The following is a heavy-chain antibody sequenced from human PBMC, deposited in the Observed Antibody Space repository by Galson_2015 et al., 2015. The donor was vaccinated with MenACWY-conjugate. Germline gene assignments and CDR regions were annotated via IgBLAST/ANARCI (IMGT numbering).Heavy chain of an antibody. CDR1: GDSVSSHTVA. J-gene: IGHJ3*02. Sequence: CAISGDSVSSHTVAWNWIRQSPSRGLEWLGRTYRMSNDYAPSVKSRIVISPDTSKNQFSLHLNCVTSDDTALYYCARGQFSAFDIWGQGTMVTVSS. CDR2: TYRMSN. CDR3: ARGQFSAFDI. D-gene: IGHD4-11*01. V-gene: IGHV6-1*01.